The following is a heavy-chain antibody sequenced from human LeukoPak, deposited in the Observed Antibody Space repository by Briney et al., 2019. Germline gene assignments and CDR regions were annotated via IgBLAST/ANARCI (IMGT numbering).Heavy chain of an antibody. CDR3: ATLKAADFDY. CDR2: IYTSGST. CDR1: GGSISSGSYY. V-gene: IGHV4-61*02. J-gene: IGHJ4*02. Sequence: SQTLSLTCTVSGGSISSGSYYWSWIRQPAGKGLEWIGRIYTSGSTNYNPSLKSRVTISVDTSKNQFSLKLSSVTAADTAVYYCATLKAADFDYWGQGTLVTVSS. D-gene: IGHD2-15*01.